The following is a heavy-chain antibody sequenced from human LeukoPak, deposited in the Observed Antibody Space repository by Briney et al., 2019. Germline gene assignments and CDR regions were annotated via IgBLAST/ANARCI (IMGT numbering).Heavy chain of an antibody. CDR2: IKQDGSDK. CDR3: ARFRYSSSAFDY. CDR1: VFTFSIYW. Sequence: GGSLRLSCGASVFTFSIYWMTWVRQAPGEGGEGVANIKQDGSDKYYVDSVKGRFTISRDNAKNSLYLQLNSLRAEDTAVYYCARFRYSSSAFDYWGQGTLVTVSS. D-gene: IGHD6-6*01. J-gene: IGHJ4*02. V-gene: IGHV3-7*01.